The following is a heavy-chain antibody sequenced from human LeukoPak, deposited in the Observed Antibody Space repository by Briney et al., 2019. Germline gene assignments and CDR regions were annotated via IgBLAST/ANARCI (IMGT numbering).Heavy chain of an antibody. D-gene: IGHD3-10*01. V-gene: IGHV3-48*03. Sequence: GGSLRLSCAASGFTFSSYEMNWVRQAPGKGLEWVSYISYSGSTIYYADSVKGRFTISRDNSKNTLYLQMNSLRPEDAAVYFCAKELHGSGNYAFDYWGQGTLVTVSS. CDR3: AKELHGSGNYAFDY. CDR2: ISYSGSTI. CDR1: GFTFSSYE. J-gene: IGHJ4*02.